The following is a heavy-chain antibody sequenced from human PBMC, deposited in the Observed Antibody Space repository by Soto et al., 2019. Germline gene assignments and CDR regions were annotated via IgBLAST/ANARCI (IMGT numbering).Heavy chain of an antibody. J-gene: IGHJ4*02. CDR1: GFTFNNYA. Sequence: EVQLLESGGGLIQPGGSLRLSCAASGFTFNNYAMSWVRQAPGKGLEWVSVISGSGDGTYYADSVKGRFTISRDNSKHTLYLNMNSLKLEDTAVYYCAKDPGYCSFGRCSRVDYWGQGTLVTVSS. CDR3: AKDPGYCSFGRCSRVDY. CDR2: ISGSGDGT. V-gene: IGHV3-23*01. D-gene: IGHD2-15*01.